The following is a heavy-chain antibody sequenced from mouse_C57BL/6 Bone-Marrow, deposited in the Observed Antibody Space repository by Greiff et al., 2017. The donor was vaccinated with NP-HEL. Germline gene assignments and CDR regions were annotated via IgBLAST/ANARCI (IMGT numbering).Heavy chain of an antibody. CDR2: ISYDGSN. CDR1: GYSITSGYY. Sequence: EVHLVESGPGLVKPSQSLSLTCSVTGYSITSGYYWNWIRQFPGNKLEWMGYISYDGSNNYNPSLKNPISITRDTSKNQFFLKLNSVTTEDTATYYCARDTNYYGSSYAMDCWGQGTSVTVSS. D-gene: IGHD1-1*01. V-gene: IGHV3-6*01. CDR3: ARDTNYYGSSYAMDC. J-gene: IGHJ4*01.